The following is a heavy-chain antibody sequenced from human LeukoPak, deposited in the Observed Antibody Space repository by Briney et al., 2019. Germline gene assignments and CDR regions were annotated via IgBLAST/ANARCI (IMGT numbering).Heavy chain of an antibody. CDR3: ATIRRGSPDSFDI. CDR2: IYYSGST. Sequence: SETLSLTCTVSGGSISSYYWSWIRQPPGKGLEWVGYIYYSGSTNYNPSLNSRVTISVVTSKNHCSLRLSSVTAADTAVYYCATIRRGSPDSFDIWGQGTMVTVSS. V-gene: IGHV4-59*01. J-gene: IGHJ3*02. CDR1: GGSISSYY. D-gene: IGHD1-26*01.